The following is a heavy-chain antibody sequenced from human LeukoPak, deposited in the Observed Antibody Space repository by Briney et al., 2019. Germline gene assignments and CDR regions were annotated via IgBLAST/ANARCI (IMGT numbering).Heavy chain of an antibody. J-gene: IGHJ4*02. Sequence: GGSLRLSCAASGFTVSNNYMSWVRQAPGKGLEWVSVTYSGGRTYYADSVKGRFTISRDNSKNTLFLQMNTLRAEDTAVYYCAKSRGSGSNMARGVNFDYWGQGTLVTVSS. V-gene: IGHV3-53*01. CDR2: TYSGGRT. D-gene: IGHD3-10*01. CDR1: GFTVSNNY. CDR3: AKSRGSGSNMARGVNFDY.